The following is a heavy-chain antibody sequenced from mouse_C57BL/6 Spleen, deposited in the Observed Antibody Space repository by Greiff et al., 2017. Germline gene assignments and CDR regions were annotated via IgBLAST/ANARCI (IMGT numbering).Heavy chain of an antibody. CDR2: IYPGSGST. CDR1: GYTFTSYW. D-gene: IGHD1-1*02. CDR3: ARGSEDLAYAMDY. Sequence: QVQLQQPGAELVKPGASVKMSCKASGYTFTSYWITWVKQRPGQGLEWIGDIYPGSGSTNYNEKFKSKATLTVDTSSSTAYVQLSSLTSEDSAVYYCARGSEDLAYAMDYWGQGTSVTVSS. J-gene: IGHJ4*01. V-gene: IGHV1-55*01.